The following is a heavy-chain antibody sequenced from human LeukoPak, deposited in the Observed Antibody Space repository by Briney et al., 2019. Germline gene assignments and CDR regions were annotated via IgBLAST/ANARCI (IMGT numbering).Heavy chain of an antibody. D-gene: IGHD6-13*01. CDR2: INSDGSTT. CDR3: ASAAAGTRNGMDV. J-gene: IGHJ6*02. V-gene: IGHV3-74*01. Sequence: GGSLRLSCAASGFTFSTYWMHWVRQAPGKGLVRVSRINSDGSTTSYADSVKGRFTISRDNARNTLYLQMNSLRAEDTAVYHCASAAAGTRNGMDVWGQGTTVTVSS. CDR1: GFTFSTYW.